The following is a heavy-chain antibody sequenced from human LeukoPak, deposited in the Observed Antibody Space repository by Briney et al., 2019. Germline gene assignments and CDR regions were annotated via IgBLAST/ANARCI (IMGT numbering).Heavy chain of an antibody. D-gene: IGHD1-14*01. CDR3: ARGVEPLAANTLAY. CDR2: LYSDGNT. J-gene: IGHJ4*02. Sequence: PGGSLRLSCAASGFTVITNDMTWVRQAPGKELEWVSVLYSDGNTKYADSVQGRFTISRDNSKNTLYLEMNSLSPDDTAVYYCARGVEPLAANTLAYWGQGTLLTVSS. CDR1: GFTVITND. V-gene: IGHV3-53*01.